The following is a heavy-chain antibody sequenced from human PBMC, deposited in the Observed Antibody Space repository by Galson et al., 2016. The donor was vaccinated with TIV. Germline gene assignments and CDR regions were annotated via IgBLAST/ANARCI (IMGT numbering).Heavy chain of an antibody. CDR3: ARSASAGSGWVDP. J-gene: IGHJ5*02. Sequence: LSEIAMHWVRQAPGKGLEWMGGFDPEAGRTIYAQKFHGRVTVTEGTATDTAYMEVNNLRSDDTAVYYCARSASAGSGWVDPWGQGTLVTVSS. D-gene: IGHD3-10*01. CDR2: FDPEAGRT. V-gene: IGHV1-24*01. CDR1: LSEIA.